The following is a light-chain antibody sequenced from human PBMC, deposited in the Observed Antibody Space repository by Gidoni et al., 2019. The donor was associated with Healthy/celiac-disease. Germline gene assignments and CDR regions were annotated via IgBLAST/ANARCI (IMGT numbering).Light chain of an antibody. J-gene: IGKJ1*01. CDR1: QSLLHSNVCNY. V-gene: IGKV2-28*01. CDR2: YGS. Sequence: DIVLTPSPLSLPVTPGAPASISCRTSQSLLHSNVCNYLDWYLQKPGQSPQLLIYYGSNRASGVPARFSGSGSGTDFTLKISRVEAEDVAVYYCKQGRQSPLTFGQGTKVEIK. CDR3: KQGRQSPLT.